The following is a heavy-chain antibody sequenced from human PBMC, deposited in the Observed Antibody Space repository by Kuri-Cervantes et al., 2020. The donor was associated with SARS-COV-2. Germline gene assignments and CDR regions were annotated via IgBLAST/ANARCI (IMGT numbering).Heavy chain of an antibody. CDR1: GYTFTNYG. J-gene: IGHJ4*02. CDR2: ISAYNANT. D-gene: IGHD3-3*01. V-gene: IGHV1-18*01. CDR3: ARLSLYYDFWSGYLH. Sequence: ASVKVSCKTSGYTFTNYGITWVRQAPGQGLEWMGWISAYNANTNYAQKLQGRVTMTTDTSTSTAYMELRSLRSGDTAVYYCARLSLYYDFWSGYLHWGQGTLVTVSS.